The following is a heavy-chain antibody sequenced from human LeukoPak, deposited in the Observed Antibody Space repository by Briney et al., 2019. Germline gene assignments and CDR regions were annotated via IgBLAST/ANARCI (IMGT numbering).Heavy chain of an antibody. CDR2: MSDDTTNI. Sequence: PGGSLRLSCAVSGFTFSRHSMSWVRQAPGRGLEWVSFMSDDTTNICYADSVRGRFTISRDNAGNSLFLQMNSLRAEDTAVYYCARHQRASQYYFDYWGQGILVTVSS. CDR3: ARHQRASQYYFDY. CDR1: GFTFSRHS. V-gene: IGHV3-48*01. J-gene: IGHJ4*02.